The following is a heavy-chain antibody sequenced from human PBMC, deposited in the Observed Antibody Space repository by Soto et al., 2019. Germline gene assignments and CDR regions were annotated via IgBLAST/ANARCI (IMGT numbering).Heavy chain of an antibody. D-gene: IGHD2-2*01. CDR1: GYSFTSYW. Sequence: GESLKISCKGSGYSFTSYWISWVRQMPGKGLEWMGRIDPSDSYTNYSPSFQGHVTISADKSISTAYLQWSSLKASDTAMYYCASDVGGRVVPAAIAHYYYGMDVWGQGTTVTVSS. CDR2: IDPSDSYT. CDR3: ASDVGGRVVPAAIAHYYYGMDV. V-gene: IGHV5-10-1*01. J-gene: IGHJ6*02.